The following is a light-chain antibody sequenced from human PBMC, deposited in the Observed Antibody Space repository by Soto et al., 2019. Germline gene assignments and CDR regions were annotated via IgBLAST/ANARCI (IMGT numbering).Light chain of an antibody. V-gene: IGLV2-14*03. CDR3: SSYTSSSTYV. J-gene: IGLJ1*01. Sequence: QSALTQPASVSGSPGQSITISCTGTSSDVGAYNYVSWYQQHPGKAPRLMIYDVNNRPSGVSNRFSGSKSGNTASLTISGLQAEDEADYYCSSYTSSSTYVFGTGTKDPVL. CDR2: DVN. CDR1: SSDVGAYNY.